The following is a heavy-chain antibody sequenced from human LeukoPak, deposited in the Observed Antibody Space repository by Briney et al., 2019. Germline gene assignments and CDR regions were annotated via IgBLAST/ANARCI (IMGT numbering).Heavy chain of an antibody. CDR3: ARGIAARPGYYMDV. CDR2: ISYDGSNK. D-gene: IGHD6-6*01. J-gene: IGHJ6*03. CDR1: GFIFSSYA. V-gene: IGHV3-30-3*01. Sequence: PGGSLRLSCAASGFIFSSYAMHWVRQAPGKGLEWVAVISYDGSNKYYADSVKGRFTISRDNSKNTLYLQMNSLRAEDTAVYYCARGIAARPGYYMDVWGKGTTVTVSS.